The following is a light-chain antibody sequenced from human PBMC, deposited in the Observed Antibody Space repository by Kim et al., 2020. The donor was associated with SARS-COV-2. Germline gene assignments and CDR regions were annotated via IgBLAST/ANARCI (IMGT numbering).Light chain of an antibody. J-gene: IGKJ4*01. Sequence: SPGERATLSCRDSQSISSNLAWYQQKPGQAPRLLIYGAYTRATGIPARFSGSGSGTEFTLTISSLQSEDFAVYYCQQYNNWPPITFGGGTKVDIK. CDR2: GAY. CDR3: QQYNNWPPIT. V-gene: IGKV3-15*01. CDR1: QSISSN.